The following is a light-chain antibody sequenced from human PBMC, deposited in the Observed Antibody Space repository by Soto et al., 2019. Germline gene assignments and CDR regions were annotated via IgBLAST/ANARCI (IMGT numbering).Light chain of an antibody. V-gene: IGKV1-27*01. Sequence: DIQMTQSPSSLSAAVGDRVTITCRASQGIRNHLAWYQQKPGKVPKLLIYGASTLQSGVPSRFSGSGSGTDVTLTINNLQPEDFVSYYCQSYDGAPLTFGGGTKVEI. CDR2: GAS. CDR3: QSYDGAPLT. CDR1: QGIRNH. J-gene: IGKJ4*01.